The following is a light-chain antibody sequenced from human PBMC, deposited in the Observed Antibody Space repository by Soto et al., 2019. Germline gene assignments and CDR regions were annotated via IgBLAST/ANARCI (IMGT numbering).Light chain of an antibody. V-gene: IGKV1-5*01. CDR1: QSISTW. CDR2: DAS. CDR3: QQYNSDSRT. J-gene: IGKJ1*01. Sequence: DIQLTQSPSTLSASVGDRVTITCRASQSISTWLAWYQQKPGNDPKLLIVDASNFESGVPSRFSGSGSGTEFTLTIDSLQPDDFATYYCQQYNSDSRTFGQGTKVDIK.